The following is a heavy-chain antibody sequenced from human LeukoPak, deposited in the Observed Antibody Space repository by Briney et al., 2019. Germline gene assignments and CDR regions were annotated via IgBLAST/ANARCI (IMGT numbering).Heavy chain of an antibody. CDR1: GGSISSYY. D-gene: IGHD3-9*01. J-gene: IGHJ4*02. V-gene: IGHV4-4*07. CDR2: IYTSGST. Sequence: NPSETLSLTCTVSGGSISSYYWSWIRQPAGKGLEWIGRIYTSGSTNYNPSLKSRVTMSVDTSKNQFSLKLSSVTAADTAVYYCARGGLELRYFDWPFDYWGQGTLVTVSS. CDR3: ARGGLELRYFDWPFDY.